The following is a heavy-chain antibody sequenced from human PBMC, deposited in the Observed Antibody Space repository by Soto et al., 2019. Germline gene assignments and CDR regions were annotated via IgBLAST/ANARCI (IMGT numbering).Heavy chain of an antibody. D-gene: IGHD3-3*01. CDR2: IYYSGST. Sequence: SEDLSLRCTVSGGPIRSADYSWSWILQPPGKGLEWIGYIYYSGSTYYKPSLKSRVTISVDTSKNQFSLKLSSVSAADTAVYYCARDRTIFGVVTPGYYGMDVWGQGTTVT. J-gene: IGHJ6*02. V-gene: IGHV4-30-4*08. CDR1: GGPIRSADYS. CDR3: ARDRTIFGVVTPGYYGMDV.